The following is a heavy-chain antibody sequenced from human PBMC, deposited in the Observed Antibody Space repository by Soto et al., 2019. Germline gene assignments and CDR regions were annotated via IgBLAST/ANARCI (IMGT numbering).Heavy chain of an antibody. CDR1: GGSISSGGYY. J-gene: IGHJ4*02. V-gene: IGHV4-31*03. D-gene: IGHD6-13*01. CDR2: IYYSGST. CDR3: ARDHGMAAAGFDY. Sequence: SETLSLTCTVSGGSISSGGYYWSWIRQHPGKGLEWIGYIYYSGSTYYNPSLKSRVTISVDTSKNQFSLKLSSVTAADTAVYYCARDHGMAAAGFDYWGQGTLVTVSS.